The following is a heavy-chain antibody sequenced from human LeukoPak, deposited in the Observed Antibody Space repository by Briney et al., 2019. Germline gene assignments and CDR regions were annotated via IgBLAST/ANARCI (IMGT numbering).Heavy chain of an antibody. V-gene: IGHV1-2*02. CDR3: TRATSVVVPAADHYYYGMDV. CDR1: GYTFTGYY. J-gene: IGHJ6*02. CDR2: INPNSGGT. D-gene: IGHD2-2*01. Sequence: GASVTVSCKASGYTFTGYYMRWVRQAPGKGLEWMGWINPNSGGTDYAQKFQGRVTMTRDTSLSTAYMELSRLRSDDTAVYYCTRATSVVVPAADHYYYGMDVWGQGTTVTVSS.